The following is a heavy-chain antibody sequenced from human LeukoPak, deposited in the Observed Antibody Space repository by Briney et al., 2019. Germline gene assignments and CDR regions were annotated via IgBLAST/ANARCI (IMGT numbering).Heavy chain of an antibody. D-gene: IGHD3-10*01. CDR2: IYSGST. Sequence: SETLSLTCSVSGASITSSYWNWIRQTPGKGLEWIGNIYSGSTNYNPSFEGRVTVSLDTSKNHFSLRLTSVTAADTALYYCARDGYGSGSYGWFDPWGQGTLVTVSS. CDR1: GASITSSY. CDR3: ARDGYGSGSYGWFDP. V-gene: IGHV4-59*01. J-gene: IGHJ5*02.